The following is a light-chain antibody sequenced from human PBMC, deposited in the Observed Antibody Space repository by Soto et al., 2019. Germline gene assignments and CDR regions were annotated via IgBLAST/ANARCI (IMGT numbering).Light chain of an antibody. V-gene: IGLV2-14*03. J-gene: IGLJ1*01. CDR2: DVS. CDR1: SSDVGAYTF. Sequence: QSALTQPASVSGSPGQSITISCTGTSSDVGAYTFVSWYQQHPDKVPKLMIFDVSRRPSGVSDRFSGSKSGNTASLTISGFQPEDDADYYCSSYTSSSTHVFGSGTKLT. CDR3: SSYTSSSTHV.